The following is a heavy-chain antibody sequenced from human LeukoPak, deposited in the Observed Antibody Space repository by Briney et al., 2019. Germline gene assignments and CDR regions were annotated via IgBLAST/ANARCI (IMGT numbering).Heavy chain of an antibody. CDR2: INPSGGST. Sequence: GASVRVSCTASGYTFTGYYIHWVRQAPGQGLEWMGIINPSGGSTTYAQKFQGRVAMTRDTSTSRVYMEVSSLRSEDTAVYYCARTYSSSDEFNYWGQGTLVTVSS. J-gene: IGHJ4*02. D-gene: IGHD6-13*01. CDR3: ARTYSSSDEFNY. CDR1: GYTFTGYY. V-gene: IGHV1-46*01.